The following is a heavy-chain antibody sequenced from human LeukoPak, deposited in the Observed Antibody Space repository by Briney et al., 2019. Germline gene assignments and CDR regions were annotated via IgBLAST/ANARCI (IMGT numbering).Heavy chain of an antibody. D-gene: IGHD6-19*01. CDR1: GFTFSTYW. Sequence: GGSLRLSCAASGFTFSTYWMAWVRQAPGKGLEWVANIKEDVSEKYYVDSVKGRFTISRDNAKNSLYLQMNSLRAEDTAVYHCARDSGGSLDNWGQGTLVTVSS. CDR3: ARDSGGSLDN. V-gene: IGHV3-7*04. CDR2: IKEDVSEK. J-gene: IGHJ4*02.